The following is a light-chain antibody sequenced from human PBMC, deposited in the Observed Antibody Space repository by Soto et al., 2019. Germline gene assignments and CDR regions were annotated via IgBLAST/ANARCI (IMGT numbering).Light chain of an antibody. CDR1: SSDVGRNNS. Sequence: QSALTQPASVSGSPGQSITISCTGTSSDVGRNNSVSCYQQHPAKAPKLMIFDVINPPSGVSNRFSGSKSGYTASLTISGLQAEDEADYYCTSYTSSSTVVFGGGTKVTVL. CDR2: DVI. J-gene: IGLJ2*01. CDR3: TSYTSSSTVV. V-gene: IGLV2-14*01.